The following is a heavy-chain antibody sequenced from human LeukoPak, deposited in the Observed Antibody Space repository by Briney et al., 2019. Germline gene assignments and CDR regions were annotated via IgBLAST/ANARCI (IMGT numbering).Heavy chain of an antibody. CDR1: GFTFDDYG. CDR2: INWNGGST. D-gene: IGHD6-19*01. CDR3: ARDRRLVPPYYYYYMDV. Sequence: GGSLRLSCAASGFTFDDYGMSWVRQAPGKGLEWVSGINWNGGSTVYADSVKGRFTISRDNAKNSLYLQMNSLRAEDTALYYCARDRRLVPPYYYYYMDVWGKGTTVTVSS. J-gene: IGHJ6*03. V-gene: IGHV3-20*04.